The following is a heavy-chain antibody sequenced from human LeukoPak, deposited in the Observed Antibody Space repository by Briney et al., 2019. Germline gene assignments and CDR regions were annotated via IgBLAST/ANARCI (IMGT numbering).Heavy chain of an antibody. V-gene: IGHV4-59*12. CDR1: GGSISSYY. CDR3: ARDRFGSGSYPDYFDY. J-gene: IGHJ4*02. D-gene: IGHD3-10*01. CDR2: IHSSGST. Sequence: SETLSLTCTVSGGSISSYYWSWIRQPPGKGLEWIGYIHSSGSTNYNPSLKSRVTISVDTSKNQFSLKLSSVTAADTAVYYCARDRFGSGSYPDYFDYWGQGTLVIVSS.